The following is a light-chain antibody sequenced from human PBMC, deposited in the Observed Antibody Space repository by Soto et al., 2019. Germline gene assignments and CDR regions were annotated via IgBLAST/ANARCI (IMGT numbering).Light chain of an antibody. V-gene: IGKV1-9*01. CDR2: GAS. Sequence: DIQLTQSPPFLSASVGDRVTITCRASQGISSYLAWYQQKPGKAPKLLIYGASTLQSGVPLRFSGSGSGTEFTLTISSLQPEDFATYYCQQLNSFPSTFGPGTRLEIK. J-gene: IGKJ5*01. CDR1: QGISSY. CDR3: QQLNSFPST.